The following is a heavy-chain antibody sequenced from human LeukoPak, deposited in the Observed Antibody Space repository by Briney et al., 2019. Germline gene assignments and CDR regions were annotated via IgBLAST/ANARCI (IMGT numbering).Heavy chain of an antibody. V-gene: IGHV3-53*01. Sequence: PGGSLRLSCTASGFTVSSNYMSWVRQAPAKGLEWVSVIRSDGSTNHADSVKGRFTISRGNSKNTLYLQMNNLRAEDTAMYYCAREMYSGMYNDAFDIWGQGTKVTVSS. CDR2: IRSDGST. D-gene: IGHD1-26*01. CDR1: GFTVSSNY. J-gene: IGHJ3*02. CDR3: AREMYSGMYNDAFDI.